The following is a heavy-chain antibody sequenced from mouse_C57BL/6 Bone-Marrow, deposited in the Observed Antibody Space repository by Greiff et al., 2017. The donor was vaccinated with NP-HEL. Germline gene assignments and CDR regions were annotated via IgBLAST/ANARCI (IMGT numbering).Heavy chain of an antibody. V-gene: IGHV1-61*01. J-gene: IGHJ1*03. CDR1: GYTFTSYW. D-gene: IGHD1-1*01. CDR2: IYPSDSET. Sequence: VQLQQPGAELVRPGSSVKLSCKASGYTFTSYWMDWVKQRPGQGLEWIGNIYPSDSETHYTQKFKDKATLTVDKSSSTAYMQLSSLTSEDSAVYYCASHYYGSSYVYWYFDVWGTGTTVTVSS. CDR3: ASHYYGSSYVYWYFDV.